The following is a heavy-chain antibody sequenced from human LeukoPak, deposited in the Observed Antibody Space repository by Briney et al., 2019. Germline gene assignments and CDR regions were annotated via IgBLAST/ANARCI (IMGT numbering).Heavy chain of an antibody. CDR3: ARAGDYGDLDY. CDR2: IYYSGST. D-gene: IGHD4-17*01. CDR1: GGSISSGGYY. Sequence: SETLSLTCTVSGGSISSGGYYWSWIPQHPGKGLEWIGYIYYSGSTYYNPSLKSRVTISVDTSKNQFSLKLSSVTAADTAVYYCARAGDYGDLDYWGQGTLVTVSS. J-gene: IGHJ4*02. V-gene: IGHV4-31*03.